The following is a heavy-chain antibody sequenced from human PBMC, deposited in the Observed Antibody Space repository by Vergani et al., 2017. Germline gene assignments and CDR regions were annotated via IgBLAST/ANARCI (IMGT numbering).Heavy chain of an antibody. D-gene: IGHD3-10*01. Sequence: QVQLVESGGGVVQPGRSLRLSCAASGFTFSSYGMHWVRQAPGKGLEWVAVISYDGSNKYYADSVKGRFTISRDNSKNTLYLQMNSLRAEDTAVYYCAPNPGNYWGQGTLVTVSS. CDR2: ISYDGSNK. J-gene: IGHJ4*02. CDR3: APNPGNY. V-gene: IGHV3-30*03. CDR1: GFTFSSYG.